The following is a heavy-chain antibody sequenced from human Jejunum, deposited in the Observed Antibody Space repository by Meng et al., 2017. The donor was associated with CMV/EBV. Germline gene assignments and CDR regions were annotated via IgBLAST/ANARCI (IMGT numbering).Heavy chain of an antibody. CDR3: ARGGGNTRFDY. J-gene: IGHJ4*02. D-gene: IGHD3-16*01. CDR2: INEHGSEQ. Sequence: ASGFTFSPYWMSWVRQTPWKGLEWVANINEHGSEQYYMGSVKGRFTISRDNAKNSLYLQMNSLRVEDTAVYYCARGGGNTRFDYWGQGTRVTVSS. V-gene: IGHV3-7*01. CDR1: GFTFSPYW.